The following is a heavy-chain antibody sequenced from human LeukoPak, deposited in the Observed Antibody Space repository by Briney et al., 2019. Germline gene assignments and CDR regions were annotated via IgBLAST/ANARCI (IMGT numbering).Heavy chain of an antibody. J-gene: IGHJ5*02. CDR1: GYSISNYC. V-gene: IGHV4-59*08. D-gene: IGHD4/OR15-4a*01. CDR3: ARSLTTGIDWFDP. Sequence: PSETLSLTCTASGYSISNYCWSWIRQTPGKGLDWIGSVYYGGSSNYDPALNSRVTISLDTSKNQFSLRLNSVTAADTAVYYGARSLTTGIDWFDPWGQGTLVTVSS. CDR2: VYYGGSS.